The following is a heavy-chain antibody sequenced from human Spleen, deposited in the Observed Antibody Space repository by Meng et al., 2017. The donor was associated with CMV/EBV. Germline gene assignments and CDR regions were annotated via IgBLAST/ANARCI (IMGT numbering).Heavy chain of an antibody. J-gene: IGHJ3*02. Sequence: GESLKISCAASGLTFISYAMSWVRQAPGKGLEWVSAISGRGGSAFYADSVRGRFTISRDNSKSTLYLQMNSLRAEDTAVYYCAARTRDAFDIWGQGTMVTV. D-gene: IGHD6-6*01. CDR3: AARTRDAFDI. CDR2: ISGRGGSA. V-gene: IGHV3-23*01. CDR1: GLTFISYA.